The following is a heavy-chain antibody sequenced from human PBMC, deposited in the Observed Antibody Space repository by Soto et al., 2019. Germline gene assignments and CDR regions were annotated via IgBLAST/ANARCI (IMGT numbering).Heavy chain of an antibody. D-gene: IGHD2-15*01. V-gene: IGHV5-51*01. CDR1: GYSFTSYW. CDR3: ARHGCSGGSCYSKYYYYGMDV. J-gene: IGHJ6*02. Sequence: GESLKISCKGSGYSFTSYWIGWVRQMPGKGLEWMGIIYPGDSDTRYSPSFQGQVTISADKSISTAYLQWSSLKASDTAMYYFARHGCSGGSCYSKYYYYGMDVWGQGTTVTVSS. CDR2: IYPGDSDT.